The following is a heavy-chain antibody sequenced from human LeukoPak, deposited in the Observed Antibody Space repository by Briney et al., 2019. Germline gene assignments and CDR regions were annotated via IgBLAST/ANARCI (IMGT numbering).Heavy chain of an antibody. Sequence: GGSLRLSCAASGFTVSSNYMSWVRQAPGKGLEWVSVIYSGGSTYYADSVKGRFTISRDNSKNTLYLQMNSLRAEDTAVYYCAKAHYYDSSGYIPPDYWGQGTLVTVSS. J-gene: IGHJ4*02. CDR2: IYSGGST. D-gene: IGHD3-22*01. CDR1: GFTVSSNY. V-gene: IGHV3-53*01. CDR3: AKAHYYDSSGYIPPDY.